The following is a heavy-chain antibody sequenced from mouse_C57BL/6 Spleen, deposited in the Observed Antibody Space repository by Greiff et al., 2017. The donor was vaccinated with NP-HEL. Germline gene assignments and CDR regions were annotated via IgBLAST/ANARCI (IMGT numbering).Heavy chain of an antibody. CDR1: GYTFTSYW. V-gene: IGHV1-52*01. CDR2: IDPSDSET. J-gene: IGHJ4*01. D-gene: IGHD3-2*02. CDR3: ARRLQNAMDY. Sequence: VQLQQSGAELVRPGSSVKLSCKASGYTFTSYWMHWVKQRPIQGLEWIGNIDPSDSETHYNQKFKDKATLTVYKSSSTAYMQLSSLTSEDSAVYYCARRLQNAMDYWGQGTSVTVSS.